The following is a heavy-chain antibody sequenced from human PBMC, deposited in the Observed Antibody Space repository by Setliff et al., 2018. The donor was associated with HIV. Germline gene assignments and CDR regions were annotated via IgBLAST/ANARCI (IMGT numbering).Heavy chain of an antibody. CDR1: GFTFSTSE. V-gene: IGHV3-48*03. J-gene: IGHJ5*02. CDR2: ISGSGSTI. Sequence: GESLKISCAASGFTFSTSEMNWVRQAPGKGLEWVSYISGSGSTIYYADSVKGRFTISRDNSKNSLNLQMNSLRAEDTAVYYCVRDHRPSNNNWHHWSDPWGQGTLVTVSS. D-gene: IGHD1-1*01. CDR3: VRDHRPSNNNWHHWSDP.